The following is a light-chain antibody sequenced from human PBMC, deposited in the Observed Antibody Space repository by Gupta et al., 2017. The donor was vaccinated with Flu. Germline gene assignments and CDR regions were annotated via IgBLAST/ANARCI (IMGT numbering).Light chain of an antibody. CDR3: QQYDTYLGT. J-gene: IGKJ2*01. CDR2: KAS. Sequence: GYRVTFTCRASQSIRNWLAWYQQKPGKAPNLLIYKASSLESGVPSRFSGSGSGTEFTLTISSLQPEDSATYYCQQYDTYLGTFGQGTKLEIK. CDR1: QSIRNW. V-gene: IGKV1-5*03.